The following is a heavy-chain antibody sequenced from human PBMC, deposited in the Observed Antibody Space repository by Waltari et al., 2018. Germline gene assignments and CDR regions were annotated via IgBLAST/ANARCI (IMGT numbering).Heavy chain of an antibody. J-gene: IGHJ4*02. Sequence: QVQLVQSGAEVKKPGSSVKVSCKASGGTFSSYTISWVRQAPGQGLEWMGRIIPILGIANYAQKFQGRVTITADKSTSTAYMELSSLRSEDTAVYYCAREITFGGVIVRYYFDYWGQGTLVTVSS. CDR2: IIPILGIA. V-gene: IGHV1-69*08. D-gene: IGHD3-16*02. CDR3: AREITFGGVIVRYYFDY. CDR1: GGTFSSYT.